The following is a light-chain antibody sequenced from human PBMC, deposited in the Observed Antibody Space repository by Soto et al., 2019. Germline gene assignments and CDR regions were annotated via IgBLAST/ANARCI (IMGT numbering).Light chain of an antibody. CDR3: QQLNSYPWT. Sequence: DIQLTQSPSFLSASVGDRVTITCRASQGISSFLAWYQQKPGKAPKLLIYAASTLQSGVPSTFSGSGSGTEFTLTISSLQPEDFATYYCQQLNSYPWTFGQGTKVEIK. CDR2: AAS. J-gene: IGKJ1*01. V-gene: IGKV1-9*01. CDR1: QGISSF.